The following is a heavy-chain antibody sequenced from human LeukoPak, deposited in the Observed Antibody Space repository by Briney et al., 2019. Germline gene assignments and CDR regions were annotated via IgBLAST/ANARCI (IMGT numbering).Heavy chain of an antibody. J-gene: IGHJ5*02. CDR1: GGSISSSSYY. CDR3: ARTDYDILTGYTNNWFDP. Sequence: SETLSLTCTVSGGSISSSSYYWGWIRQPPGKGLEWIGSIYYSGSTYYNPSLKSRVTISVDTSKNQFSLKLSSVTAADTAVYYCARTDYDILTGYTNNWFDPWGQGTLVTVSS. V-gene: IGHV4-39*07. CDR2: IYYSGST. D-gene: IGHD3-9*01.